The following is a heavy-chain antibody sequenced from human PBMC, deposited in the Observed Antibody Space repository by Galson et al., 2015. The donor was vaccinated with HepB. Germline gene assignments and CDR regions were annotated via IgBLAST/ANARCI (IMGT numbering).Heavy chain of an antibody. J-gene: IGHJ3*02. CDR3: AKDYYRSSGYIGGYAFDI. CDR1: GFTFSSYA. CDR2: ISGSGGST. Sequence: SLRLSCAASGFTFSSYAMSWVRQAPGKGLEWVSAISGSGGSTYYADSVKGRFTISRDNSKNTLYLQMNSLRAEDTAVYYCAKDYYRSSGYIGGYAFDIWGQGTMVTVSS. V-gene: IGHV3-23*01. D-gene: IGHD3-22*01.